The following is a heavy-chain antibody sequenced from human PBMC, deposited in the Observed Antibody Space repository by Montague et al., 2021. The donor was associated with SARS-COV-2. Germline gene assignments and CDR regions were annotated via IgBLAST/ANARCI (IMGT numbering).Heavy chain of an antibody. CDR3: VRDLRVGGGITGTTASDD. V-gene: IGHV3-74*01. CDR1: GFSFSGDW. J-gene: IGHJ4*02. CDR2: INPDGGHT. D-gene: IGHD1-20*01. Sequence: SLRLSCAASGFSFSGDWVHWVRQASGKGPVWVARINPDGGHTDYADFAKGRFTTSSDNAKNTLYLQMNSLRAEDTALYYCVRDLRVGGGITGTTASDDWGQGTLVTVSS.